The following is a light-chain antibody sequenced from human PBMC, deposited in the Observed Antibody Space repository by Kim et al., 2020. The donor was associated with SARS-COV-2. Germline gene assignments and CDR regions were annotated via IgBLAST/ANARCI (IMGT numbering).Light chain of an antibody. J-gene: IGKJ2*01. CDR3: QQLNSYPQT. Sequence: SPSGGNRVTYACRASQGINNYLAWYQQKPGKAPKLLIYVASTLQSGVPSRFRGSGSGTDFTLTITNLQPEDFATYYCQQLNSYPQTFGQGTKLEI. CDR2: VAS. CDR1: QGINNY. V-gene: IGKV1-9*01.